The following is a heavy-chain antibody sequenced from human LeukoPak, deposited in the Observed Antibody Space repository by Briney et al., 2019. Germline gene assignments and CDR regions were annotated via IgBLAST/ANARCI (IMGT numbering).Heavy chain of an antibody. J-gene: IGHJ4*02. CDR1: GGSFSGYY. CDR3: ASPHYDYVWGSYRYLGDC. Sequence: SETLSLTCAVYGGSFSGYYWSWIRQPPGKGLEWIGEINHSGSTNYNPSLKSRVTISVDTSKNQFSLKLSSVTAADTAVYYCASPHYDYVWGSYRYLGDCWGQGTLVTVSS. CDR2: INHSGST. D-gene: IGHD3-16*02. V-gene: IGHV4-34*01.